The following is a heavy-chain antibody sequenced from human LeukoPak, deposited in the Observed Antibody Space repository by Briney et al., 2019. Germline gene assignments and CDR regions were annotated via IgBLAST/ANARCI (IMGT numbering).Heavy chain of an antibody. Sequence: GGSLRLSCAASGFTFSSYSMNWVRQAPGKGLEWVSSISSSSSYIYYADSVKGRFTISRDNAKNSLYLQMNSLRAEDTAVYYCAKDALKVRGVIPNWFDPWGQGTLVTVSS. CDR1: GFTFSSYS. CDR3: AKDALKVRGVIPNWFDP. CDR2: ISSSSSYI. D-gene: IGHD3-10*01. V-gene: IGHV3-21*01. J-gene: IGHJ5*02.